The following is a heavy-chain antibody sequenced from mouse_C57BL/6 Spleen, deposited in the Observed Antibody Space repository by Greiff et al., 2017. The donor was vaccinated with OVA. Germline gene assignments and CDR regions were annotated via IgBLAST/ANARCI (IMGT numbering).Heavy chain of an antibody. CDR2: IDPETGGT. J-gene: IGHJ2*01. V-gene: IGHV1-15*01. Sequence: VQLVESGAELVRPGASVTLSCKASGYTFTDYEMHWVKQTPVHGLEWIGAIDPETGGTAYNQKFKGKAILTADKSSSTAYMELRSLTSEDSAVYYCTRRDCWGQGTTLTVSS. CDR1: GYTFTDYE. CDR3: TRRDC.